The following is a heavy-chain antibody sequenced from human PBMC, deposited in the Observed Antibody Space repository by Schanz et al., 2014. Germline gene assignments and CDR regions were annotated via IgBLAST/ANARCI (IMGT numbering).Heavy chain of an antibody. CDR2: ISGSGGST. Sequence: EVQLLESGGGLVQPGGSLRLSCAASGFTFSSYAMSWVRQAPGKGLEWVSAISGSGGSTYYADSVKGRFTISRDKAKNSLCLQMNSLRAEDTAVYYCAKNQYDDVDLSSFYFDFWGQGTLVTVSS. V-gene: IGHV3-23*01. CDR1: GFTFSSYA. CDR3: AKNQYDDVDLSSFYFDF. J-gene: IGHJ4*02. D-gene: IGHD3-10*02.